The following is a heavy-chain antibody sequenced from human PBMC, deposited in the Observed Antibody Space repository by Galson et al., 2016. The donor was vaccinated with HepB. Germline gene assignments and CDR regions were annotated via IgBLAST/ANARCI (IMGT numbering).Heavy chain of an antibody. Sequence: SLRLSCAASGFIFSSHNMNWVRQAPGKGLEWVSFISSSSSYIYYADSVKGRFTISRDNAENSLYLQMNSRRAEDTAVYYCARDGSSWYVKAFDSGGQGTMVTVSS. D-gene: IGHD6-13*01. CDR2: ISSSSSYI. CDR3: ARDGSSWYVKAFDS. V-gene: IGHV3-21*01. J-gene: IGHJ3*02. CDR1: GFIFSSHN.